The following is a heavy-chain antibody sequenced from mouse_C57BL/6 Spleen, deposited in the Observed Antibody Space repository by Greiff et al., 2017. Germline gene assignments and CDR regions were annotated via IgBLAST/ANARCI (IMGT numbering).Heavy chain of an antibody. D-gene: IGHD4-1*01. CDR2: IYPGDGDT. CDR3: ARTAGTEFDY. Sequence: QVQLQQSGPELVKPGASVKISCKASGYAFSSSWMNWVKQRPGKGLEWIGRIYPGDGDTNYNGKFNGKATLTADKSSSTTYMQLNGLTSEDSAVYVCARTAGTEFDYWGQGTTLTVSS. V-gene: IGHV1-82*01. CDR1: GYAFSSSW. J-gene: IGHJ2*01.